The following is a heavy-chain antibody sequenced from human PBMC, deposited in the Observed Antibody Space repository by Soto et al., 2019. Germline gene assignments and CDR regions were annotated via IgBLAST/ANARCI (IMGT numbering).Heavy chain of an antibody. CDR2: ISGVGDST. CDR1: VFTFISYA. D-gene: IGHD5-18*01. CDR3: AMGYNYAPFDP. Sequence: GWSLRLSCASSVFTFISYAMSWVRQAPGKGLEWVSGISGVGDSTYYADSVKGRFTISRDNRKNTLYLEMNSLRAEDTAVYYCAMGYNYAPFDPWGQGTLVTVSS. J-gene: IGHJ5*02. V-gene: IGHV3-23*01.